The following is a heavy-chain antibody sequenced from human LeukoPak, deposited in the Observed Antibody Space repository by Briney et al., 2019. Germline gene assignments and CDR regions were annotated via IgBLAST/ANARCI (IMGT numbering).Heavy chain of an antibody. CDR1: GFTFSSYG. V-gene: IGHV3-30*18. CDR2: ISYDGSNK. Sequence: PGRSLRLSCAASGFTFSSYGIHWVRQAPGQGLEWVALISYDGSNKYYTDSVKGRFTISRDNSKNTLYLQMYSLRADDTAVYYCAKDIIFTGSASLPEYWGQGNLVTVSS. D-gene: IGHD3-9*01. CDR3: AKDIIFTGSASLPEY. J-gene: IGHJ4*02.